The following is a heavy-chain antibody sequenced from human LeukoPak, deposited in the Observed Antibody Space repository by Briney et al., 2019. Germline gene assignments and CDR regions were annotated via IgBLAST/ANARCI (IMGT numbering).Heavy chain of an antibody. J-gene: IGHJ2*01. CDR1: GGSFSGYY. D-gene: IGHD1-26*01. CDR2: INHSGST. CDR3: ARVRRVGGSYRYFDL. Sequence: SETLSLTCAVYGGSFSGYYWSWIRQPPGKGLEWIGEINHSGSTNYNPSLKSRVTISVDTSKNQFSLKLSSVTAADTAVYYCARVRRVGGSYRYFDLWGRGTLVTVSS. V-gene: IGHV4-34*01.